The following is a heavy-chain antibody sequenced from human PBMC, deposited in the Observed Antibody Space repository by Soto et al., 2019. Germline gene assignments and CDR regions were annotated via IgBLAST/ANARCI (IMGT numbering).Heavy chain of an antibody. CDR3: ARGSGRGNGWGTYFYYGMDV. Sequence: QVQLQQWGAGLLKPSETLSLTCAVYGGSFSGYHWSWIRQPPGKGLEWIGEINHSGSTSYNPSLKSRVTISVETSKNQFSLKVTSVTAADTAAYYCARGSGRGNGWGTYFYYGMDVWGQGTTVTVSS. J-gene: IGHJ6*02. V-gene: IGHV4-34*01. CDR2: INHSGST. CDR1: GGSFSGYH. D-gene: IGHD6-19*01.